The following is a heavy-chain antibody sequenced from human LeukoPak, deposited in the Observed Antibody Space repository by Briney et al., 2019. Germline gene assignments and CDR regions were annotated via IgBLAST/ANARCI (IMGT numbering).Heavy chain of an antibody. D-gene: IGHD6-19*01. CDR2: ISGSGGST. V-gene: IGHV3-23*01. J-gene: IGHJ4*02. Sequence: GGSLRLPCTASGFTFSNCAMSWVRQAPGKGLEWVSTISGSGGSTYYADSVKGRFTISRDNSKNTLYLQMNSLRAEDTAVYYCAKAVLSSGWFSHFDYWGQGTLVTVSS. CDR3: AKAVLSSGWFSHFDY. CDR1: GFTFSNCA.